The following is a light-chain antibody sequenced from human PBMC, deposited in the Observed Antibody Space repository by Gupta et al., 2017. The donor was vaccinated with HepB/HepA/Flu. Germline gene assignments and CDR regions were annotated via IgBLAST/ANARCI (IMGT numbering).Light chain of an antibody. Sequence: QSALTQPASVSGAPGQTISISCTGTSSDIGTFNYVSWYQQFAGKAPQLIIYDVNSRPSGVSDRFSGSKSGNTASLTISGLQAEDEADYYCNSDTKTTTRNTHVLFGGGTKLSVL. CDR3: NSDTKTTTRNTHVL. J-gene: IGLJ2*01. CDR2: DVN. CDR1: SSDIGTFNY. V-gene: IGLV2-14*01.